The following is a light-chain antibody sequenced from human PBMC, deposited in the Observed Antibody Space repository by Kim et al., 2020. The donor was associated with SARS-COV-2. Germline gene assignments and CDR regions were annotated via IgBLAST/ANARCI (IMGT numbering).Light chain of an antibody. V-gene: IGLV1-44*01. Sequence: QSVLTQPPSASGTPGQRVTISCSGSSFNIGSKTVNWYQQLPGTAPKLLIYNNNQRPSGVPDRFSGSKSGTSASLAISGLHSEDEADYYCAAWDDSLNGRVFGGGTKVTVL. CDR2: NNN. CDR1: SFNIGSKT. CDR3: AAWDDSLNGRV. J-gene: IGLJ3*02.